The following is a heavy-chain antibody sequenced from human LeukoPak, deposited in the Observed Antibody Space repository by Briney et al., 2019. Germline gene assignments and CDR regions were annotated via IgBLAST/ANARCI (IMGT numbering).Heavy chain of an antibody. CDR2: IDPSDSYT. J-gene: IGHJ3*02. CDR1: GYSFTSYW. CDR3: ASLLDSSGWANDAFDI. Sequence: GESLKISCKGSGYSFTSYWTSWVRQMPGKGLEWMGRIDPSDSYTNYSPSFQGHVTISADKSISTAYLQWSSLKASDTAMYYCASLLDSSGWANDAFDIWGQGTMVTVSS. D-gene: IGHD6-19*01. V-gene: IGHV5-10-1*01.